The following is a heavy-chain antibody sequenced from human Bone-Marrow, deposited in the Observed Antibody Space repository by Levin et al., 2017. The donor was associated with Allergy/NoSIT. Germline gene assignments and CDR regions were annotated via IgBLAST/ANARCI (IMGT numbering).Heavy chain of an antibody. D-gene: IGHD1-26*01. J-gene: IGHJ5*02. Sequence: SETLSLTCTVSGGSISGSTNYWGWLRQSPGKGLEWIGGIYYTGSTDYNPSLESRVTVSVDTSKNQFSLKLTSVTAADTAVYYCARDSGTYSSWFDPWGQGTLVSVSS. CDR3: ARDSGTYSSWFDP. CDR2: IYYTGST. CDR1: GGSISGSTNY. V-gene: IGHV4-39*07.